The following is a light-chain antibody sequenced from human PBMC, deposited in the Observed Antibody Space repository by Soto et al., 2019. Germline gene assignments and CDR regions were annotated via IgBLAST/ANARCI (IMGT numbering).Light chain of an antibody. CDR3: CSYAGSWTYV. Sequence: QCALTQPASVSGSPGQSITISCSGTSSDVGNYDLVSWFQQYPGKAPKLMIYEVNKRPSGVSNRFSGSKSGNTASLTISGLQAEDEADYYCCSYAGSWTYVFGTGTKVTVL. V-gene: IGLV2-23*02. CDR2: EVN. CDR1: SSDVGNYDL. J-gene: IGLJ1*01.